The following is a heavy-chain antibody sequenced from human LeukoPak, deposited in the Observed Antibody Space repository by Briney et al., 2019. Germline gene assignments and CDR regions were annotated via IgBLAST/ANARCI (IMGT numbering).Heavy chain of an antibody. CDR1: GYSISSGYY. Sequence: SETLSLTCAVSGYSISSGYYWGCIRQPPGKGLEWIGSIYHSGSTYYNPSLKSRVTISVDTSKNQFSLKLSSVTAADTAVYYCARILDNWFDPWGQGTLVTVSS. CDR3: ARILDNWFDP. CDR2: IYHSGST. V-gene: IGHV4-38-2*01. J-gene: IGHJ5*02.